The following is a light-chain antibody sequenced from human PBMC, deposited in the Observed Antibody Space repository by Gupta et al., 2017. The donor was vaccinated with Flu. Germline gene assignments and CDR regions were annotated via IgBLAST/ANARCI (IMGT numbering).Light chain of an antibody. Sequence: QTVRRTRQVDSIRSDYEGWYQQKPAQAPVLLIYGKNNRRSGIPARVSGSSSGTTAALTITGAPAEEEADYYCNSRDSSGNHLYVFGTGTKVTVL. V-gene: IGLV3-19*01. CDR1: SIRSDY. CDR2: GKN. CDR3: NSRDSSGNHLYV. J-gene: IGLJ1*01.